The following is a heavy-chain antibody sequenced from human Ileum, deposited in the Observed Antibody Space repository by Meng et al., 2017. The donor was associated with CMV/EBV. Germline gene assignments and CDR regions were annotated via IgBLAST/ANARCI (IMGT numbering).Heavy chain of an antibody. Sequence: SQTLPLTCTVSVGAISSGGYYWSWISQHPGKGLEWIGYIYYSGSTYYNPSLKSRVTISVDTSKNQFSLKLSSVNAADTAVYYWARGSVWGQGTLVTVSS. V-gene: IGHV4-31*03. CDR2: IYYSGST. CDR1: VGAISSGGYY. J-gene: IGHJ4*02. CDR3: ARGSV.